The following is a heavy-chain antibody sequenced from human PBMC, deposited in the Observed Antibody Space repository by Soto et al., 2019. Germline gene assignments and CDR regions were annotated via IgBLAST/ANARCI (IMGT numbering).Heavy chain of an antibody. CDR1: GGSFSGYY. CDR2: INDSGST. J-gene: IGHJ3*02. D-gene: IGHD3-3*01. CDR3: ARPREEWQYDAFDI. Sequence: QVQLQQWGAGLLKPSETLSLTCVVYGGSFSGYYWSWIRQSPGKGLQWIGEINDSGSTNYNPTLKSRITMSVDTSKSQISLKLSSVTAADTAIYFCARPREEWQYDAFDIWGQGTMVTVSS. V-gene: IGHV4-34*01.